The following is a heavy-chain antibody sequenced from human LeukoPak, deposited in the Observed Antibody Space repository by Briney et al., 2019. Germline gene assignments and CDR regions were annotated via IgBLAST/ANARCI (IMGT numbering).Heavy chain of an antibody. D-gene: IGHD3-3*01. J-gene: IGHJ4*02. CDR2: IRYDGSNK. CDR1: GFTFSSYG. Sequence: GGSLRLSCAASGFTFSSYGMHWVRQAPGKGLGWVAFIRYDGSNKYYADSVKGRFTISRDNSKNTLYLQMNSLRAEDTAVYYCAKDRALYYDFWSGKAAGFDYWGQGTLVTVSS. V-gene: IGHV3-30*02. CDR3: AKDRALYYDFWSGKAAGFDY.